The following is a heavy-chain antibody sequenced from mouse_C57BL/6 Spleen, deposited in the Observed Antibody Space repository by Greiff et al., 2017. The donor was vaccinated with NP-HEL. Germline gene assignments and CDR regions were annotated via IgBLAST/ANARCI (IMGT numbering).Heavy chain of an antibody. J-gene: IGHJ3*01. Sequence: VKLQESGPGLVAPSQSLSITCTVSGFSLTSYAISWVRQTPGKGLEWLGVIWTGGGTNYNSALKSRLSISKDNSKSQVFLKMNSLQTDDTASYYCARNDYYCSSFAYWGQGTLVTVSA. CDR3: ARNDYYCSSFAY. D-gene: IGHD1-1*01. V-gene: IGHV2-9-1*01. CDR2: IWTGGGT. CDR1: GFSLTSYA.